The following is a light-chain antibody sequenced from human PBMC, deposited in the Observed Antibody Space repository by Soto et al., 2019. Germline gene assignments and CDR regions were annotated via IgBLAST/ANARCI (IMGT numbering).Light chain of an antibody. CDR3: QQYNNWPPLT. CDR2: GAS. V-gene: IGKV3-15*01. J-gene: IGKJ4*01. CDR1: QSVSSN. Sequence: EIVMTQSPANLSVSPAERATLSCRASQSVSSNLAWYQRKPGQAPRLLVYGASTRASGIPARFSGSGSAAEFTLTISSQQSEDFAVYYCQQYNNWPPLTFGGGTKVEIK.